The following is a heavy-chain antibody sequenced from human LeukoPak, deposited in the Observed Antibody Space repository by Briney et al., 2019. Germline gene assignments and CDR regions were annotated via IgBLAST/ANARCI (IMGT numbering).Heavy chain of an antibody. V-gene: IGHV3-7*03. CDR3: ARGVNTLFDY. J-gene: IGHJ4*02. CDR2: INHNGNVN. Sequence: GGSLRLSCAASGFTFSSYWMNWARQAPGKGLEWVASINHNGNVNYYVDSVKGRFTISRDNAKNSLYLQMSNLRAEDTAVYYCARGVNTLFDYWGQGTLVTVSS. D-gene: IGHD5-18*01. CDR1: GFTFSSYW.